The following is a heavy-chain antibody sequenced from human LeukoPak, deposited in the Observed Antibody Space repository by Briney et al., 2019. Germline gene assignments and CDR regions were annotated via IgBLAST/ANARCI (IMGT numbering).Heavy chain of an antibody. CDR2: INAYSGHT. Sequence: ASVKVSCKSSVYTFTSYGILWVRQAPGQGLEWMGWINAYSGHTNYAQKLQDRVTMTTDRSTSTVYMELRSLRFDDTAVYYCPKGADYKTVKYAYWGRETLVTVPS. CDR1: VYTFTSYG. D-gene: IGHD4-11*01. CDR3: PKGADYKTVKYAY. V-gene: IGHV1-18*01. J-gene: IGHJ4*02.